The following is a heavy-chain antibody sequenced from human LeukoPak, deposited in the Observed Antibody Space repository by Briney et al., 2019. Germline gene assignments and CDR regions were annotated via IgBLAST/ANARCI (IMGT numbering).Heavy chain of an antibody. D-gene: IGHD5-24*01. CDR2: ISWNSGSI. CDR3: TRVGYIDEGIDY. J-gene: IGHJ4*02. Sequence: GRSLRLSCAASGFTFDDYAMHWVRQAPGKGLEWVSGISWNSGSIGYADSVKGRFTISRGNAKNSLYLQMNSLRAEDTAIYYCTRVGYIDEGIDYWGQGTLVTVSS. V-gene: IGHV3-9*01. CDR1: GFTFDDYA.